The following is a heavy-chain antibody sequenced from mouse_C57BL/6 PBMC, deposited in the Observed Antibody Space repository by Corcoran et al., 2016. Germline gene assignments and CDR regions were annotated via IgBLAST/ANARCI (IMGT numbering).Heavy chain of an antibody. D-gene: IGHD1-1*01. CDR1: GYSITSGYY. CDR2: ISYDGSN. J-gene: IGHJ1*03. CDR3: ARDYYGSSYFDV. Sequence: DVQLQESGPGLVKPSQSLSLTCSVTGYSITSGYYWNWIRQFPGNKLEWMGYISYDGSNNYNPSLKNRISITRDTSKNQFFLKLNSVTTEDTATYDGARDYYGSSYFDVWGTGTTVTVSS. V-gene: IGHV3-6*01.